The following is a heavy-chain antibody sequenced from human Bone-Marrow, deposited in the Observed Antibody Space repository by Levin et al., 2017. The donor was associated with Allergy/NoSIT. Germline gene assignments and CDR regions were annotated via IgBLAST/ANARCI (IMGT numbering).Heavy chain of an antibody. CDR2: ISYDGSNK. Sequence: GESLKISCAASGFTFSSYAMHWVRQAPGKGLEWVAVISYDGSNKYYADSVKGRFTISRDNSKNTLYLQMNSLRAEDTAVYYCASLYYYDSSGPGDAFDSWGQGTMVTVSS. J-gene: IGHJ3*02. CDR3: ASLYYYDSSGPGDAFDS. CDR1: GFTFSSYA. D-gene: IGHD3-22*01. V-gene: IGHV3-30*04.